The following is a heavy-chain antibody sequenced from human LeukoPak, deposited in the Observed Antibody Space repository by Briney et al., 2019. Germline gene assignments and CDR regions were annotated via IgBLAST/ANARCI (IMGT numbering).Heavy chain of an antibody. CDR2: INHSGST. CDR1: GGSFSGYY. V-gene: IGHV4-34*01. J-gene: IGHJ4*02. D-gene: IGHD6-19*01. Sequence: SETLSLTCAVYGGSFSGYYWSWIRQPPGKGLEWIGEINHSGSTNYNPSLKSRVTISVDTSKNQFSLKLGSVTAADTAVYYCARRERGWYPPYYFDYWGQGTLVTVSS. CDR3: ARRERGWYPPYYFDY.